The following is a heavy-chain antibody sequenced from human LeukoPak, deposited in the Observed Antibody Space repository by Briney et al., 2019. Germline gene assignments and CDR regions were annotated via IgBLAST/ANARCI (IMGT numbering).Heavy chain of an antibody. Sequence: GGSLRLSCAASGFTFSSYDMSWVRQAPGQGLEWVSRISGSGGSTYYADSVQGRVTISRDNSKNTLYLQMNSLRAEDTAVYYCAKDSRRGYSYGPAAYWGQGTLVTVAS. CDR3: AKDSRRGYSYGPAAY. V-gene: IGHV3-23*01. CDR1: GFTFSSYD. CDR2: ISGSGGST. D-gene: IGHD5-18*01. J-gene: IGHJ4*02.